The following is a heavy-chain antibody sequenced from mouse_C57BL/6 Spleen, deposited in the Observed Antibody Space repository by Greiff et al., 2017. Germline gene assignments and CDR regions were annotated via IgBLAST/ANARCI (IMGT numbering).Heavy chain of an antibody. CDR2: IEPNSGGT. CDR1: GYTFTSYW. J-gene: IGHJ4*01. V-gene: IGHV1-72*01. CDR3: ARMTPNYAMDH. Sequence: VQLQQPGAELVKPGASVKLSCKASGYTFTSYWMHWVKQRPGRGLEWIGRIEPNSGGTKYNEKFKSTATLTVDNPSSTAYMQLSSLTSADNAVYYCARMTPNYAMDHWGQGTSVTVAS.